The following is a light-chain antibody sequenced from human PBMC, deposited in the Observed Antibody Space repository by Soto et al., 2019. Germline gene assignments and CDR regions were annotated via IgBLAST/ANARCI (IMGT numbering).Light chain of an antibody. J-gene: IGKJ1*01. CDR1: HSVSRTY. V-gene: IGKV3-20*01. Sequence: EIVLTQSPATLSVSPGERATLSCRASHSVSRTYLAWYQQKPGQAPRIIIFGASGRATGIPDRFSGSGSGTDFTLTISRLEPEDFAVYYCQQYGSLSWTFGQGTKVDNK. CDR3: QQYGSLSWT. CDR2: GAS.